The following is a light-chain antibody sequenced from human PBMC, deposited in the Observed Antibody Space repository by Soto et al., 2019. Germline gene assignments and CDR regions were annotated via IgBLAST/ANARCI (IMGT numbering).Light chain of an antibody. CDR2: SAS. V-gene: IGKV1-16*01. J-gene: IGKJ1*01. CDR3: QQYHSYPRT. CDR1: QDIGTS. Sequence: DIQMTQSPSSPSVSVGDRVTITCRASQDIGTSLGWFQQEPGKAPKSLIYSASTLQIGVSTRFSASGSGTDFTLTISSLQPEDFATYYCQQYHSYPRTFGQGTRLEIK.